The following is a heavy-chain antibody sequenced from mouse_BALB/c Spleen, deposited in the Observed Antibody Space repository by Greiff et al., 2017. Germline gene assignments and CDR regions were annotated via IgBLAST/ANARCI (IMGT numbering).Heavy chain of an antibody. CDR3: ARDYRYDEGMDY. CDR1: GFTFSSYA. Sequence: DVKLVESGGGLVQPGGSRKLSCAASGFTFSSYAMSWVRQSPEKRLEWVAEISSGGSYTYYPDTVTGRFTISRDNAKNTLYLEMSSLRSEDTAMYYCARDYRYDEGMDYWGQGTSVTVSS. J-gene: IGHJ4*01. D-gene: IGHD2-14*01. V-gene: IGHV5-9-4*01. CDR2: ISSGGSYT.